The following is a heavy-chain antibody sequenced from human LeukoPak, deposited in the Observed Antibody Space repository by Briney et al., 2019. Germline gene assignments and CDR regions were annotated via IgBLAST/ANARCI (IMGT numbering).Heavy chain of an antibody. V-gene: IGHV3-30*18. J-gene: IGHJ4*02. Sequence: GGSLRLSCAASGFTFSSYWMSWVRQAPGKGLEWVAVISYDGSNKYYADSVKGRFTISRDNSKNTLYLQMNSLRAEDTAVYYCAKDAKYCSSTSCYLLYYFDYWGQGTLVTVSS. CDR1: GFTFSSYW. CDR3: AKDAKYCSSTSCYLLYYFDY. CDR2: ISYDGSNK. D-gene: IGHD2-2*01.